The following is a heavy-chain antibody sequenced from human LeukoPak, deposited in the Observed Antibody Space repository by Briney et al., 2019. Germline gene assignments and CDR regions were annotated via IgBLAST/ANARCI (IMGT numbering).Heavy chain of an antibody. CDR2: IYPGDSDT. CDR1: GYRFTSYW. D-gene: IGHD1-26*01. J-gene: IGHJ4*02. V-gene: IGHV5-51*01. Sequence: GGSLKISFKGSGYRFTSYWIGWGRPVPGKGVEWMGIIYPGDSDTRYSPSFQGQATISADKSISTAYLQWSSLKASDTAMYYCARSRQWELLDWGQGTLVTVSS. CDR3: ARSRQWELLD.